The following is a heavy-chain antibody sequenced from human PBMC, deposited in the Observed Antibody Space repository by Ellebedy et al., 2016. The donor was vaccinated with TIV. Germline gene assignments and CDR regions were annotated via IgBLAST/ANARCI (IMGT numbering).Heavy chain of an antibody. V-gene: IGHV3-7*01. CDR1: GFTSSDYW. Sequence: PGGSLRLSCAASGFTSSDYWMSWVRQAPGKGLEWVANIKQDGSEKYYVDSVKGRFTISRDNAKNLLYLQMHSLRAEDTAVYYCARCRGSGWYGDQWGQGTLVTASS. CDR2: IKQDGSEK. D-gene: IGHD6-19*01. CDR3: ARCRGSGWYGDQ. J-gene: IGHJ4*02.